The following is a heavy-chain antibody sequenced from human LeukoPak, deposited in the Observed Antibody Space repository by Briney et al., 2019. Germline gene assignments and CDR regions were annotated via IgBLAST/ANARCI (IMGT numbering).Heavy chain of an antibody. CDR3: ARAPYSTSHPYFDS. CDR2: IYPGDSDT. Sequence: GESLKISCKGSGYSFTSYWFGWVRQMPGKGLEWMGIIYPGDSDTRYSPSFQGQVTISADKSISTAYLQWSSLKASDTAMYFCARAPYSTSHPYFDSWGQGTLVTVSS. V-gene: IGHV5-51*01. D-gene: IGHD6-6*01. J-gene: IGHJ4*02. CDR1: GYSFTSYW.